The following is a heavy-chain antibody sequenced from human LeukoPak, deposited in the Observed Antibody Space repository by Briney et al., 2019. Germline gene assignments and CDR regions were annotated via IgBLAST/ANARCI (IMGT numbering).Heavy chain of an antibody. CDR2: INPNSGGT. CDR3: ARDNGESYPFDY. CDR1: GYTFTGYY. D-gene: IGHD1-26*01. V-gene: IGHV1-2*02. Sequence: ASVTVSCKASGYTFTGYYMHWVRQAPGQGLEWMGWINPNSGGTNYAQKFQGRVTMTRDTSISTAYMELSRLRSDDTAVYYCARDNGESYPFDYWGQGTLVTVSS. J-gene: IGHJ4*02.